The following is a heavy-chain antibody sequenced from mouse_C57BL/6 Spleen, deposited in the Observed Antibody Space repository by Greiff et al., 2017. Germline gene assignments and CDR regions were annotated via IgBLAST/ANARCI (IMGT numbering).Heavy chain of an antibody. CDR3: AKSGYYGPRTFDY. V-gene: IGHV1-85*01. CDR2: IIPRDGST. D-gene: IGHD1-1*01. Sequence: VQLQQSGPELVKPGASVKLSCKASGYTFTSYDINWLKQRPGPGVDWIGWIIPRDGSTKYNEKFKGTATLTVDTTSSPAYMELHSLTTADSAVYFCAKSGYYGPRTFDYWGQGTTLTVSS. J-gene: IGHJ2*01. CDR1: GYTFTSYD.